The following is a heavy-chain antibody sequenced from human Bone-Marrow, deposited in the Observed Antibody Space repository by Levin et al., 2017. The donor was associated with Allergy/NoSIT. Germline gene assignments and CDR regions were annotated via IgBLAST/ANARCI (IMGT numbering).Heavy chain of an antibody. CDR2: ISGSGDTS. CDR3: ARDQKDSSGYYWDY. Sequence: GGSLRLSCAASGFIFSGYTMSWVRQAPGKGLEWVSAISGSGDTSFYADSMKGRFTISRDNSKGTLYMQMNSLRADDTALYYCARDQKDSSGYYWDYWGQGTLVSVSA. V-gene: IGHV3-23*01. J-gene: IGHJ4*02. D-gene: IGHD3-22*01. CDR1: GFIFSGYT.